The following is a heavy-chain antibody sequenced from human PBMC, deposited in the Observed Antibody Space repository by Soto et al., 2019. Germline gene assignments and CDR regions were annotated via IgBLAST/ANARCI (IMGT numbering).Heavy chain of an antibody. Sequence: EVQLVESGGGLVKPGGSLRLSCAASGFTFSSYSMNWVRQAPGKGLEWVAAISNSSSYIYYADSVKGRFTISRDNAKNSLHLQMNSLRAEATAVYYCARDGWELLKRFDYWGQGTLVTVSS. J-gene: IGHJ4*02. D-gene: IGHD1-26*01. CDR1: GFTFSSYS. CDR2: ISNSSSYI. CDR3: ARDGWELLKRFDY. V-gene: IGHV3-21*01.